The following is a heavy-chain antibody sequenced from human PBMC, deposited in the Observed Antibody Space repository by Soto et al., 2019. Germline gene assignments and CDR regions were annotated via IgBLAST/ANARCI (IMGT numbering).Heavy chain of an antibody. J-gene: IGHJ4*02. V-gene: IGHV3-23*01. D-gene: IGHD1-26*01. CDR1: VFPFGANA. CDR2: LSNTGRRT. Sequence: LRLSCVVSVFPFGANAMSWVRQAPGKGLEWVSGLSNTGRRTSYADSVKGRFNISRDNSENTVYLQMNSLRVEDTAVYYCATEMGATQGPFDNWGQGTLVTVSS. CDR3: ATEMGATQGPFDN.